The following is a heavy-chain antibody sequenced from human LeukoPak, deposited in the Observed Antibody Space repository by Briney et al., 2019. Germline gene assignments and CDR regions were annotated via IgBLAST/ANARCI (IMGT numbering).Heavy chain of an antibody. CDR3: ARDRYCSSTSCLKAGEL. CDR2: IYSGGST. Sequence: GGSLRLSCAASGFTFSSYWMSWVRQAPGKGLEWVSVIYSGGSTYYADSVKGRFTISRDNSKNTLYLQMNSLRVEDTAVYYCARDRYCSSTSCLKAGELWGQGTLVTVSS. V-gene: IGHV3-66*01. D-gene: IGHD2-2*01. J-gene: IGHJ4*02. CDR1: GFTFSSYW.